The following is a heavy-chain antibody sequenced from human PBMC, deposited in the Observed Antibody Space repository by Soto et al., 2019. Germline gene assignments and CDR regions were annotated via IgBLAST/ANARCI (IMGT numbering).Heavy chain of an antibody. J-gene: IGHJ6*02. Sequence: ASVKVSCKASGYTFTGYYMHWVRQAPGQGLEWMGWINPNSGGTNYAQKFHGRVTMTRDTSISTAYMELSRLRSDDTAVYYCARVLGEDYYSGMDVWGQGTTVTVSS. D-gene: IGHD2-15*01. CDR2: INPNSGGT. CDR1: GYTFTGYY. V-gene: IGHV1-2*02. CDR3: ARVLGEDYYSGMDV.